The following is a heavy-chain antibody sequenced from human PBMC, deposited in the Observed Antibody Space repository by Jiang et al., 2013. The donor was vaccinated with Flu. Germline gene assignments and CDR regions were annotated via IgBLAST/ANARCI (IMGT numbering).Heavy chain of an antibody. J-gene: IGHJ3*02. CDR3: ARHVNVGYDAFDI. V-gene: IGHV4-39*01. D-gene: IGHD1-26*01. CDR2: IYYSGST. Sequence: GLLKPSETLSLTCTVSGGSISSSSYYWGWIRQPPGKGLEWIGSIYYSGSTYYNPSLKSRVTISVDTSKNQFSLKLSSVTAADTAVYYCARHVNVGYDAFDIWGQGTMVTVSS. CDR1: GGSISSSSYY.